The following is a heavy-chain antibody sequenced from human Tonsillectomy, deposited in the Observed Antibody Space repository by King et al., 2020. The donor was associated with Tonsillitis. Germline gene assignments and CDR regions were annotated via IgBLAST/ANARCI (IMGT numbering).Heavy chain of an antibody. CDR2: ISYGGTNK. J-gene: IGHJ3*02. Sequence: VQLVESGGGVVQPGRSLRLSCAASGFTFSSYVMHWVRQAPGKGLEWVAFISYGGTNKYYADSVKGRFTFSRDNSKNTLYLQMNSLRVGDTAVYYCARGGGSGIEDAFDIWGQGTMVTVSS. CDR1: GFTFSSYV. CDR3: ARGGGSGIEDAFDI. D-gene: IGHD3-10*01. V-gene: IGHV3-30-3*01.